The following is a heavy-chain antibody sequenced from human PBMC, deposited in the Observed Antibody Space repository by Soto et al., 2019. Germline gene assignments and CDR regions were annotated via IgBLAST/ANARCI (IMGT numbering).Heavy chain of an antibody. CDR2: AHHSGRT. V-gene: IGHV4-4*02. CDR3: ARSEATGLDY. D-gene: IGHD1-26*01. Sequence: QVQLQESGPGLVKPSGTLSLTCTVSGGSMSSSNWWNWVRQSPGKGLAWIGEAHHSGRTNYNPSLKSRVTISVDKSKNHFSLKLSSVTAADKAVYYCARSEATGLDYWGQGTLVTVSS. CDR1: GGSMSSSNW. J-gene: IGHJ4*02.